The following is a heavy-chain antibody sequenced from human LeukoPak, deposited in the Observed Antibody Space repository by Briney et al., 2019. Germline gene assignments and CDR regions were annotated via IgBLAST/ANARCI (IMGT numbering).Heavy chain of an antibody. CDR3: VRHSRVVAFDY. D-gene: IGHD2-15*01. Sequence: KPSETLSLTCTVSGLSISNHYSSWIRQPPGKGLEWIGYIYYTGNTNYNPSLKSRITISEDTSKNQVSLELSSVTAADTAVYYCVRHSRVVAFDYWGQGNLVTVSS. CDR2: IYYTGNT. J-gene: IGHJ4*02. V-gene: IGHV4-59*08. CDR1: GLSISNHY.